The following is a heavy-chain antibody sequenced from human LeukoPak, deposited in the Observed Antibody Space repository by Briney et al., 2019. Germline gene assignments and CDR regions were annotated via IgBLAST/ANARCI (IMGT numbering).Heavy chain of an antibody. CDR3: ARHPSGVIATRVFDY. CDR2: IKQDGSEK. D-gene: IGHD2-21*01. CDR1: GRDFRDYY. Sequence: GGSLRLSCVASGRDFRDYYMSWIRQAPGKGLEWVANIKQDGSEKYYVDSVKGRFTISRDNAKNSLYLQMNSLRAKDTAVYYCARHPSGVIATRVFDYWGQGTLVTVSS. V-gene: IGHV3-7*01. J-gene: IGHJ4*02.